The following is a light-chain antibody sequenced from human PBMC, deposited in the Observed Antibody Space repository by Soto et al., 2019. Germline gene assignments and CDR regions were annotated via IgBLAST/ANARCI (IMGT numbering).Light chain of an antibody. CDR1: QSISSW. J-gene: IGKJ1*01. V-gene: IGKV1-5*01. CDR3: QQYNSYSGT. Sequence: DIQMTQSPSTLSASVGDRVTITCRASQSISSWLAWYQQKPGKAPKLLIYDASSLESGVPSRFSGSGSGTEFTLTISSLQPDDFATYYCQQYNSYSGTFGQGTPVEIK. CDR2: DAS.